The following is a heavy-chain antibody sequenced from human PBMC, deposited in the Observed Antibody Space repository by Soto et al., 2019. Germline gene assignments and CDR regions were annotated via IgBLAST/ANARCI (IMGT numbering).Heavy chain of an antibody. CDR2: IYYIGST. Sequence: SETLSLTCTVSGGSISSYYWSWIRQPPGKGLEWIGYIYYIGSTNYNPSLKSRVTISVDTSKNQFSLKLSSVTAADTAVYYCARNPKGVLWFGESYYFDYWGQGTLVTVSS. CDR3: ARNPKGVLWFGESYYFDY. V-gene: IGHV4-59*08. J-gene: IGHJ4*02. D-gene: IGHD3-10*01. CDR1: GGSISSYY.